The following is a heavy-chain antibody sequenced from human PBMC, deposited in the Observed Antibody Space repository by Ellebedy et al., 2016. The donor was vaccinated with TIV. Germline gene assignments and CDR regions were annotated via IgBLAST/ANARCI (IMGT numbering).Heavy chain of an antibody. V-gene: IGHV4-30-2*01. CDR2: IYHSGST. J-gene: IGHJ4*02. D-gene: IGHD2-15*01. Sequence: SETLSLTXAVSGGSISSGGYSWSWIRQPPGKGLEWIGYIYHSGSTYYNPSLKSRVTMSVDTSKNQFSLKLSSVTAADTAVYYCARHCSGGSCFDKWGQGTLVTVSS. CDR3: ARHCSGGSCFDK. CDR1: GGSISSGGYS.